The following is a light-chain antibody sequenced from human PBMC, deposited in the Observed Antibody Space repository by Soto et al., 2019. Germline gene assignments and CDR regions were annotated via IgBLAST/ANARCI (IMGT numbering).Light chain of an antibody. CDR2: KAS. Sequence: DIQMTQSPSTLSASVGDRVTVTCRASHYINSWLAWYQQKPGKAPKVLIYKASTLESGVPSRFSGSGSGTEFTLTISSLQPDDFATSYCQQHDAYPWTFGQGTKVEIK. CDR1: HYINSW. J-gene: IGKJ1*01. CDR3: QQHDAYPWT. V-gene: IGKV1-5*03.